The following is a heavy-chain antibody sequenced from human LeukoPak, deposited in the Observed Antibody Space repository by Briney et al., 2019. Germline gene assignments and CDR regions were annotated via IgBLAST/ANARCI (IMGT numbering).Heavy chain of an antibody. V-gene: IGHV3-30*02. Sequence: GGSLRLSCAASGFTFSSYGMHWVRQAPGKGLEWVAFIRYDGSNKYYADSVKGRFTISRDNSKNTLYLQMNSLRAEDTAVYYCAKEEQQLAPFDYWGQGTLVTVSS. CDR2: IRYDGSNK. D-gene: IGHD6-13*01. CDR1: GFTFSSYG. CDR3: AKEEQQLAPFDY. J-gene: IGHJ4*02.